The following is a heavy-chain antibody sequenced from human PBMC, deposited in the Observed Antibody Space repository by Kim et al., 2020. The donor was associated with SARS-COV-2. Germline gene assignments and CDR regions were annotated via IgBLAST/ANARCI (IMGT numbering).Heavy chain of an antibody. CDR3: GRETSGFFGY. Sequence: GGFLRLSCAASGFTFSNDWMHWVRQAPGKGLVWVSRINSDGSRTSDADFVKGRFTISRDNAKNTLYLQMNSLRAEDTAVYYCGRETSGFFGYWGQGTLVTVSS. V-gene: IGHV3-74*01. CDR1: GFTFSNDW. J-gene: IGHJ4*02. CDR2: INSDGSRT.